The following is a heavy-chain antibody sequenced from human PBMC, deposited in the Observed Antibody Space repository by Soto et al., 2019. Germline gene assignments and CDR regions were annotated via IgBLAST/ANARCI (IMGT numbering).Heavy chain of an antibody. V-gene: IGHV1-69*06. J-gene: IGHJ6*02. CDR1: GGTFSSYA. D-gene: IGHD1-26*01. Sequence: QVQLVQSGAEVKKPGSSVKVSCKASGGTFSSYAISWVRQAPGQGLEWMGGIIPIFGTANYAQKFQGRVTITADKSTSTAYMELSSLRSEDTAVYYCARDNVGATTTYYYYYYGTDVWGQGTTVTVSS. CDR3: ARDNVGATTTYYYYYYGTDV. CDR2: IIPIFGTA.